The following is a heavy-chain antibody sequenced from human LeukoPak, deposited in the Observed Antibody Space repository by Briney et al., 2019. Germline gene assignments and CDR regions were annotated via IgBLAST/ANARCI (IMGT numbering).Heavy chain of an antibody. CDR2: IYPGDSDT. D-gene: IGHD2/OR15-2a*01. Sequence: PGESLKISCKGSGYSFTNYWIGWVRQMPGKGLEWMGIIYPGDSDTRYSPSFQGQVTISADKSITTAYLQWSNLTASDTAMYYCAREGTTFDFDHWGQGTLVTVSS. CDR3: AREGTTFDFDH. CDR1: GYSFTNYW. V-gene: IGHV5-51*01. J-gene: IGHJ4*02.